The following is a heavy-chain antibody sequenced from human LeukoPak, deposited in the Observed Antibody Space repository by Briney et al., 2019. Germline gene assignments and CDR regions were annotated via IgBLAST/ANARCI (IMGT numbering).Heavy chain of an antibody. CDR1: GYTFTCYA. CDR2: INAGNGNT. D-gene: IGHD6-25*01. CDR3: AREAASDAFDI. Sequence: ASVKVSCKASGYTFTCYAMHWVRQAPGQRLEWMGWINAGNGNTKYSQKFQGRVTITRDTSASTAYMELSSLRSEDTAVYYCAREAASDAFDIWGQGTMVTVSS. V-gene: IGHV1-3*01. J-gene: IGHJ3*02.